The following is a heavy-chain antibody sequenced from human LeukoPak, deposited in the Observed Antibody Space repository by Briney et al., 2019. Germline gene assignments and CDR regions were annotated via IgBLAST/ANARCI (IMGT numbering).Heavy chain of an antibody. CDR2: ISGSGAGT. Sequence: PGGPLRLSCAASGFTFSSYAMSWLRAARGKGLEWCLGISGSGAGTYYPDPVTGRFTISRDNSKNTLYLQMCSRRAEDTAIYYCAKDRRQVIVDYFDYWGQGTLVTVSS. V-gene: IGHV3-23*01. J-gene: IGHJ4*02. CDR3: AKDRRQVIVDYFDY. D-gene: IGHD3-22*01. CDR1: GFTFSSYA.